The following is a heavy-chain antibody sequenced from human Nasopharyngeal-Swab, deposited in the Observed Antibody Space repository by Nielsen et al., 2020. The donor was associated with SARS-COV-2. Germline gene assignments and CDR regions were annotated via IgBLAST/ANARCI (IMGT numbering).Heavy chain of an antibody. V-gene: IGHV5-51*01. D-gene: IGHD3-22*01. Sequence: GESLKISCTGSGFTFSTYWIGWMRQMPGKGLEWMGIIYPGDSDTRYSPSFQGQVTISADKSISTAYLQWSSLKASDTAMYYCARHYYDSSARVGGMDVWGQGTTVTVSS. CDR2: IYPGDSDT. CDR3: ARHYYDSSARVGGMDV. J-gene: IGHJ6*02. CDR1: GFTFSTYW.